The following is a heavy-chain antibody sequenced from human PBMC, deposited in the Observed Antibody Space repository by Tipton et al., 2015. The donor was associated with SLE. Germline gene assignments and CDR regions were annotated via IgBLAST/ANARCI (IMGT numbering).Heavy chain of an antibody. CDR2: IRYDGSNK. V-gene: IGHV3-30*02. CDR3: AKEIVGVIAPTHYFDY. Sequence: GSLRLSCAASGFTFSSYGMHWVRQAPGKGLEWVAFIRYDGSNKYYADSVKGRFTISRDNSKNTLYLQMNSLRAEDTAVYYCAKEIVGVIAPTHYFDYWGQGTLVTVSS. J-gene: IGHJ4*02. D-gene: IGHD2-21*01. CDR1: GFTFSSYG.